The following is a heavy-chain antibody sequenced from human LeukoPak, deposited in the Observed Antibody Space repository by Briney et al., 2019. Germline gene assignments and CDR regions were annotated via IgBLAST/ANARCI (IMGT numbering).Heavy chain of an antibody. CDR2: ISYDGSNK. V-gene: IGHV3-30*18. Sequence: PGGSLRLSCAASGFTFSSYGMHWVRQAPGKGLEWVAVISYDGSNKYHADSVKGRFTISRDNSKNTLYLQMNSLRAEDTAVYYCAKVGGSGWPPQYYFDYWGQGTLVTVSS. CDR3: AKVGGSGWPPQYYFDY. J-gene: IGHJ4*02. D-gene: IGHD6-19*01. CDR1: GFTFSSYG.